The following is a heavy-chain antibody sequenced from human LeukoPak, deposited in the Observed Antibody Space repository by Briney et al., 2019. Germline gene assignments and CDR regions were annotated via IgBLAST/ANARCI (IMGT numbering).Heavy chain of an antibody. J-gene: IGHJ5*02. D-gene: IGHD2-2*01. CDR1: GGSISSSSYY. CDR3: ARGGYCSSTSCPAGWFDP. V-gene: IGHV4-39*07. CDR2: IYYSGST. Sequence: SETLSLTCTVSGGSISSSSYYWGWIRQPPGKGLEWIGSIYYSGSTYYNPSLKSRVTISVDTSKNQFSLKLSSVTAADTAVYYCARGGYCSSTSCPAGWFDPWGQGTLVTVSS.